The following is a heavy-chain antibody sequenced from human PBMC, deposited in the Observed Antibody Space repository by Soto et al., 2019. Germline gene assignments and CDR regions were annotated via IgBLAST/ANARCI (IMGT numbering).Heavy chain of an antibody. J-gene: IGHJ4*02. V-gene: IGHV4-39*01. CDR3: ARHRIEVVWRGFDF. Sequence: SETLSLTCTVSTDSSSFTNSYWGWIRQPPGKGLQWIGSSSYNGGTFYNPSLKGRVVTSFDTSKKQSSLQVTSVTAADTAVYFCARHRIEVVWRGFDFWGQGSPVTVSS. D-gene: IGHD3-10*01. CDR2: SSYNGGT. CDR1: TDSSSFTNSY.